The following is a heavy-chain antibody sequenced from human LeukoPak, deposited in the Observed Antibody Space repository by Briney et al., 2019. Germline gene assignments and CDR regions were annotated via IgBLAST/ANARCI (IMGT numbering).Heavy chain of an antibody. Sequence: GGSLRLSCAASGFTFSSYDMHWVRQATGKGLEWVSAIGTAGDTYYPGSVKGRFTISRDNAKNSLYLQMNSLRAEDTAVYYCARGPPQIVATRGGGYDYWGQGTLVTVSS. J-gene: IGHJ4*02. CDR1: GFTFSSYD. V-gene: IGHV3-13*01. CDR3: ARGPPQIVATRGGGYDY. D-gene: IGHD5-12*01. CDR2: IGTAGDT.